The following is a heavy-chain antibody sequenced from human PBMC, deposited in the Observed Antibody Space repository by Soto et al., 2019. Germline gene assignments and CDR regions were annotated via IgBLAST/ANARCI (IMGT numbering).Heavy chain of an antibody. CDR1: GFIFHDYT. J-gene: IGHJ4*02. Sequence: EVQLVESGGLVVQPGGSLRLTCAASGFIFHDYTFNWVRQAPGRGLEWVSLITWDGGSTSYTDSVKGRFTISRDNSKNSLYQQMNSLRTDDTALYYCAKDYGGNLDCWGQGTLFTVSP. CDR2: ITWDGGST. D-gene: IGHD2-15*01. V-gene: IGHV3-43*01. CDR3: AKDYGGNLDC.